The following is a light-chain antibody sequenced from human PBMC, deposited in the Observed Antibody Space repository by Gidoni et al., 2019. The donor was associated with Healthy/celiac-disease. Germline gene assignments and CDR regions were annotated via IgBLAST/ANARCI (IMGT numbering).Light chain of an antibody. V-gene: IGKV2-28*01. CDR3: MQALQTSWT. CDR2: LGS. Sequence: DIVTTPSPLSLPVTPGEQASISCRSSQSLLHSNGYNYLDWYMPKPGQSPQLLIYLGSNRASGVPDRFSDSGSGTDFTMKISRVEAEDVGVYYCMQALQTSWTFXQXTKVEIK. CDR1: QSLLHSNGYNY. J-gene: IGKJ1*01.